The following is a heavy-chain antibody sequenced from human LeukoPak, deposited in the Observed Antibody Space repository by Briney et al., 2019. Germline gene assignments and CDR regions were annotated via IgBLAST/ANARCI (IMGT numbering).Heavy chain of an antibody. D-gene: IGHD5-24*01. J-gene: IGHJ4*02. V-gene: IGHV4-4*09. CDR1: GGSISSYY. Sequence: PSETLSLTCTVSGGSISSYYWSWIRQPPGKGLEWIGYIYTSGSTNYNPSLKSRVTISVDTSKNQFPLKLSSVTAADTAVYYCARGIWSEMATNYFDYWGQGTLVTVSS. CDR2: IYTSGST. CDR3: ARGIWSEMATNYFDY.